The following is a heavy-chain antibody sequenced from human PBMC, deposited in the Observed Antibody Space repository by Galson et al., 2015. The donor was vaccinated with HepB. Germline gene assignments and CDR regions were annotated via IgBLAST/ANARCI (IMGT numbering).Heavy chain of an antibody. Sequence: SLRLSCAASGFTFSDYYMSGIRQAPGKGLEWVSSINNGGVNTYYPDSLKGRFTISRDNFQNTLYLQINSLRAEDTAVYYCTKVWFAMNTAFDICGPRTLVTASS. D-gene: IGHD1/OR15-1a*01. CDR1: GFTFSDYY. CDR2: INNGGVNT. V-gene: IGHV3-11*01. J-gene: IGHJ3*02. CDR3: TKVWFAMNTAFDI.